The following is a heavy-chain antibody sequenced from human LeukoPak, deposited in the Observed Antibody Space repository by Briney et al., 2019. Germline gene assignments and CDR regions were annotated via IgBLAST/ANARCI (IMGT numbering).Heavy chain of an antibody. CDR1: GFSFSDYD. CDR2: ISGSSSHR. Sequence: AGGSLRLSCTASGFSFSDYDMNWVRQAPGKGLEWGSSISGSSSHRYYADSAKGRFTISRDNANNSLHLQMNSLRAEDTAVYYCARAFPPLRTSAAGDYWGQGTLVTVSS. CDR3: ARAFPPLRTSAAGDY. J-gene: IGHJ4*02. D-gene: IGHD6-25*01. V-gene: IGHV3-21*06.